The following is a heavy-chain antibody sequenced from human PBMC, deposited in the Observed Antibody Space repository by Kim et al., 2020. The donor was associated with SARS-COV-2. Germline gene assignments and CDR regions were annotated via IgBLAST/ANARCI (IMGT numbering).Heavy chain of an antibody. CDR1: GFSFSNYA. CDR2: ISTSGGST. J-gene: IGHJ6*02. V-gene: IGHV3-23*01. D-gene: IGHD3-9*01. Sequence: GGSLRLSCTASGFSFSNYAMNWVRQAPGKGLEWVGIISTSGGSTYYADSVKGRFAISRDNSKNTLYLQMSALRAEDTAVYYCAKVPSNRLTNPGSYYGVDVWGQGTTVTVSS. CDR3: AKVPSNRLTNPGSYYGVDV.